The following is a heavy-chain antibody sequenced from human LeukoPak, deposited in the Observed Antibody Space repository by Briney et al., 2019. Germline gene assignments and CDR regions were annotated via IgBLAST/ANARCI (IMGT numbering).Heavy chain of an antibody. CDR3: ASYGSGSYYGPYYYYGMDV. CDR2: ISSSSSTI. Sequence: GGSLRLSCAASGFTFSSYSMNWVRQAPGKGLEWVSYISSSSSTIYYADSVKGRFTISRDNAKNSLYLQMNSLRAEDTAVYYCASYGSGSYYGPYYYYGMDVWGQGTTVTVSS. V-gene: IGHV3-48*04. D-gene: IGHD3-10*01. J-gene: IGHJ6*02. CDR1: GFTFSSYS.